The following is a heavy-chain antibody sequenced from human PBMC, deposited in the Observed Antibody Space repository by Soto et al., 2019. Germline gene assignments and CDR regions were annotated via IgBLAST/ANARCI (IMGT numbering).Heavy chain of an antibody. CDR1: GGSISSSSYY. Sequence: SETLSLTCTVSGGSISSSSYYWGWIRQPPGKGLEWIGSIYCSGSTYYNPSLKSRVTISVDTSKNQFSLKLSSVTAADTAVYYCARSGHRLSGSYRDFDYWGQGTLVTVSS. D-gene: IGHD1-26*01. J-gene: IGHJ4*02. CDR2: IYCSGST. V-gene: IGHV4-39*01. CDR3: ARSGHRLSGSYRDFDY.